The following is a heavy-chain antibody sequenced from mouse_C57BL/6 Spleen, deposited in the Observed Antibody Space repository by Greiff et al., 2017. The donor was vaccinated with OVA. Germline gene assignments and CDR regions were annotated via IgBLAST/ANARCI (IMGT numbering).Heavy chain of an antibody. J-gene: IGHJ4*01. V-gene: IGHV5-16*01. CDR1: GFTFSDYY. CDR3: ARDPVGGYAMDY. CDR2: INYDGSST. D-gene: IGHD4-1*01. Sequence: EVKLMESEGGLVQPGSSMKLSCTASGFTFSDYYMAWVRQVPEKGLEWVANINYDGSSTYYLDSLKSRFIISRDNAKNILYLQMSSLKSEDTATYYCARDPVGGYAMDYWGQGTSVTVSS.